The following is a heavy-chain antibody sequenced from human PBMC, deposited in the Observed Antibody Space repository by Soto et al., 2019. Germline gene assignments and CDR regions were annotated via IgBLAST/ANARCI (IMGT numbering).Heavy chain of an antibody. CDR3: ARETHYYDSSGYYREGAYYYYYGMDV. D-gene: IGHD3-22*01. CDR1: GGTFSSYA. Sequence: SVKVSFKASGGTFSSYAISWVRQAPGQGLEWMGGIIPIFGTANYAQKFQGRVTITADESTSTAYMELSSLRSEDTAVYYCARETHYYDSSGYYREGAYYYYYGMDVWGQGTTVTVSS. J-gene: IGHJ6*02. V-gene: IGHV1-69*13. CDR2: IIPIFGTA.